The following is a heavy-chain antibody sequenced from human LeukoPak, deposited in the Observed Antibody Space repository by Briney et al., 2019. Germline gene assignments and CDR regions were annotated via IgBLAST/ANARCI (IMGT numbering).Heavy chain of an antibody. CDR3: ARDLQWFGPFDI. J-gene: IGHJ3*02. CDR2: ISSSSSYI. Sequence: GGSLRLSCAASGFTFSSYSMSWVRQAPGKGLEWVSSISSSSSYIYYADSVKGRFTISRDNAKNSLYLQMNSLRAEDTAVYYCARDLQWFGPFDIWGQGTMVTVSS. D-gene: IGHD3-10*01. V-gene: IGHV3-21*01. CDR1: GFTFSSYS.